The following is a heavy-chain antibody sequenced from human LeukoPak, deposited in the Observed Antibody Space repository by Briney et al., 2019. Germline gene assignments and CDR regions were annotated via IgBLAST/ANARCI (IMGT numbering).Heavy chain of an antibody. Sequence: GGSLRLSCAASGFTFSSYAMSWVRQAPGKGLEWVSAISGSGGSTYYADSVKGRFTISRDNSKNTLYLQMNSLRAEDTAVYYCAKGPNYCDSSGYYYSVWGQGTLVTVSS. J-gene: IGHJ4*02. CDR3: AKGPNYCDSSGYYYSV. CDR1: GFTFSSYA. CDR2: ISGSGGST. D-gene: IGHD3-22*01. V-gene: IGHV3-23*01.